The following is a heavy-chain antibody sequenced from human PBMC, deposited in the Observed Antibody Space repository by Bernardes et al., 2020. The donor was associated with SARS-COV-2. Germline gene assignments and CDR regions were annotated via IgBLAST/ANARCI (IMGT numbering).Heavy chain of an antibody. CDR3: GAYATNHWYCDL. D-gene: IGHD2-8*01. CDR1: GDSMNTNKFY. Sequence: SETLSLTCNVSGDSMNTNKFYWGWLRQPPGKGLEWIATFFFTGNIYYNPSLQSGVTISADTSKSQLFLRLTSVTAADTGVYYCGAYATNHWYCDLWGRGTLVTVSS. V-gene: IGHV4-39*01. J-gene: IGHJ2*01. CDR2: FFFTGNI.